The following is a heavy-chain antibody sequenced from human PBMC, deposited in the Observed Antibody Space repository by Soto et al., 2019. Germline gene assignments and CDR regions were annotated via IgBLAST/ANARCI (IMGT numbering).Heavy chain of an antibody. D-gene: IGHD3-3*01. CDR3: ARHARTYYDFWSGSLNWFDP. CDR1: GGSISSYY. CDR2: IYYSGST. V-gene: IGHV4-59*08. Sequence: SETLSLTCTVSGGSISSYYWSWIRQPPGKGLEWIGYIYYSGSTNYNPSLKSRVTISVDTSKNQFSLKLSSVTAADTAVYYCARHARTYYDFWSGSLNWFDPWGQGTLVTVSS. J-gene: IGHJ5*02.